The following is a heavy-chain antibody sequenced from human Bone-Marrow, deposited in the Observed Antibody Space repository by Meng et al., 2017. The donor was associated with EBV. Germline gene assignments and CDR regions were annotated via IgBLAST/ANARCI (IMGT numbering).Heavy chain of an antibody. J-gene: IGHJ5*02. Sequence: HRQLRHAGHDQLNPSETLSLPSTVSGTPTIHLYDGGGIRQPQGRWRECIGSVHYTGSTYYSPSLKSRVTVSVDTSKNQFSLRLTSVTAADTAVYYCARPFPSWQSPRLDPFGAWGQGTLVTVSS. D-gene: IGHD6-19*01. CDR3: ARPFPSWQSPRLDPFGA. V-gene: IGHV4-39*01. CDR2: VHYTGST. CDR1: GTPTIHLYD.